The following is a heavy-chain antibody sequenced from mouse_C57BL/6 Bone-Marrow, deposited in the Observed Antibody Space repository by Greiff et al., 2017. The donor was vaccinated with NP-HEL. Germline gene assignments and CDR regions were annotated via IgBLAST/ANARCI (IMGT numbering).Heavy chain of an antibody. CDR2: ISNGGGST. Sequence: EVKLVESGGGLVQPGGSLKLSCAASGFTFSDYYMYWVRQTPEKRLEWVAYISNGGGSTYYPDTVKGRFTISRDNAKNTLYLQVSRLKSEDTAMYYCARRSNSYAMDYWGQGTSDTVSS. V-gene: IGHV5-12*01. CDR3: ARRSNSYAMDY. J-gene: IGHJ4*01. D-gene: IGHD2-5*01. CDR1: GFTFSDYY.